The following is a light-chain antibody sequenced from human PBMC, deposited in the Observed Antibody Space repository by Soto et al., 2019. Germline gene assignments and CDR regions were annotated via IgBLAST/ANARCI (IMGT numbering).Light chain of an antibody. CDR2: AAS. V-gene: IGKV1-39*01. CDR1: QSISWY. Sequence: DIQMTQSPSSLSASVGDRVTITCRASQSISWYLNWYEQKPGKAPKLLIYAASSLQSGVPSRFRGSGSGTDFTLTISSLQPEDFATYYCQQSYSTPYTFGQGTKVDIK. J-gene: IGKJ2*01. CDR3: QQSYSTPYT.